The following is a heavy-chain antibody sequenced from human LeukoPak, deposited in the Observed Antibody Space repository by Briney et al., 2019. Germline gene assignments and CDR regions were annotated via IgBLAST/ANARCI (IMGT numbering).Heavy chain of an antibody. CDR2: INHSGST. D-gene: IGHD3-10*01. J-gene: IGHJ4*02. CDR3: ARSGSGSYYNDDY. CDR1: GGSFSGYY. V-gene: IGHV4-34*01. Sequence: PSETLSLTCAVYGGSFSGYYWSWIRQPPGKELEWIGEINHSGSTNYNPSLKSRVTISVDTSKNQFSLKLSSVTAADTAVYYCARSGSGSYYNDDYWGQGTLVTVSS.